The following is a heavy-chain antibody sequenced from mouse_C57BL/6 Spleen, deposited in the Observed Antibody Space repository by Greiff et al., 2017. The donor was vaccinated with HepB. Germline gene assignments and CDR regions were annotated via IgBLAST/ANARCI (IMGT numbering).Heavy chain of an antibody. D-gene: IGHD3-2*02. Sequence: LQQPGAELVKPGASVKVSCKASGYTFTSYWMHWVKQRPGQGLEWIGRIHPSDSDTNYNQKFKGKATLTVDKSSSTAYMQLSSLTSEDSAVYYCATETAQATAWFAYWGQGTLVTVSA. J-gene: IGHJ3*01. V-gene: IGHV1-74*01. CDR1: GYTFTSYW. CDR2: IHPSDSDT. CDR3: ATETAQATAWFAY.